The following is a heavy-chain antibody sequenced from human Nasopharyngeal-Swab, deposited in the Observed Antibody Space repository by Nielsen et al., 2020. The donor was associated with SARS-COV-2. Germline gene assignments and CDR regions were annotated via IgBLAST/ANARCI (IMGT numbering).Heavy chain of an antibody. V-gene: IGHV3-21*01. J-gene: IGHJ6*03. D-gene: IGHD3-3*01. CDR1: GFTFGSFG. CDR3: ARQDRFYYYLDV. CDR2: ISPSSGYI. Sequence: GESLKISCAGSGFTFGSFGMTWVRQAPGKGLEWVSYISPSSGYIYYAESLKGRFTISRDNGKNSVYLQMNSLRADDTAVYFCARQDRFYYYLDVWAKGPRSPSP.